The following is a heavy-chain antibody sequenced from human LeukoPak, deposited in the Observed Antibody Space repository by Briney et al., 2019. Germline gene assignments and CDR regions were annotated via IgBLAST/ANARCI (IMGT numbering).Heavy chain of an antibody. Sequence: PGGSLRLSCAASGFTSSSYEMNWVRQAPGKGLEWVSYISSSGSTIYYADSVKGRFTISRDNAKNSLYLQMNSLRAEDTAVYYCARDCGSYYGYYYYMDVWGKGTTVTVSS. CDR3: ARDCGSYYGYYYYMDV. D-gene: IGHD1-26*01. J-gene: IGHJ6*03. CDR1: GFTSSSYE. CDR2: ISSSGSTI. V-gene: IGHV3-48*03.